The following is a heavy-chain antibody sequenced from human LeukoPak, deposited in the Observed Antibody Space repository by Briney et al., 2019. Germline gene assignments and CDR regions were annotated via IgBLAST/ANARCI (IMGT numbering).Heavy chain of an antibody. Sequence: GESLRLSCAASGFTFRSYWMCWVRQAPGKGLEWVANINQGGSVQYYMDSVKGRFTISRDDAKNSLYVQMNSLRDEDTAVYYCARVEYSGWNLEYWGQGTLVTVSS. CDR3: ARVEYSGWNLEY. D-gene: IGHD5-12*01. CDR2: INQGGSVQ. J-gene: IGHJ4*02. CDR1: GFTFRSYW. V-gene: IGHV3-7*01.